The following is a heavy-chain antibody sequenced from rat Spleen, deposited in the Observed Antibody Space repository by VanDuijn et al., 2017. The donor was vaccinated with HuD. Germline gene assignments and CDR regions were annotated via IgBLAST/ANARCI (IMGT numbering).Heavy chain of an antibody. CDR1: GFTFSDYY. CDR3: ARPNYPGFNYFDY. CDR2: ISYDGLAP. D-gene: IGHD1-4*01. V-gene: IGHV5-29*01. J-gene: IGHJ2*01. Sequence: EVQLVESDGGLVQPGRSLKLSCAASGFTFSDYYMAWVRQAPTKGLEWVASISYDGLAPYYRDSVKGRCTISRDNSESTLYLQMDSLRSEDTATYYCARPNYPGFNYFDYWGQGVMVTVSS.